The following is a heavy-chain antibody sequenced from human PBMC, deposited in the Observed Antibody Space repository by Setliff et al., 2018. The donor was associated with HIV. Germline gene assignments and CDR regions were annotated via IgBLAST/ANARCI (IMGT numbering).Heavy chain of an antibody. Sequence: PSETLSLTCTVSGGSISSGRYYWGWIRQPPGKGLEWIGSIYYSGSTYYNPSLKSRVTISVDTPKNHFSLKLSSVTAADTAVYYCARSGLTYYYDSSGYWDWGQGTQVTVSS. CDR1: GGSISSGRYY. D-gene: IGHD3-22*01. CDR2: IYYSGST. J-gene: IGHJ4*02. V-gene: IGHV4-39*02. CDR3: ARSGLTYYYDSSGYWD.